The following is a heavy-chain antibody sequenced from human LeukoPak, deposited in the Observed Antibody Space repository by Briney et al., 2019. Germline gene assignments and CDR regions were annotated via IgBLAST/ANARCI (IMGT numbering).Heavy chain of an antibody. CDR1: GYTFPSYW. D-gene: IGHD3-10*01. Sequence: GESLKISCKGSGYTFPSYWIGWVRQMPGKGLEWMGIIYPADSDTRYSPSFQGQVTISADKSISTAYLQWSSLKASDTAMYYCATMTDGSGSLPDYWGQGTLVTVSS. J-gene: IGHJ4*02. CDR2: IYPADSDT. V-gene: IGHV5-51*01. CDR3: ATMTDGSGSLPDY.